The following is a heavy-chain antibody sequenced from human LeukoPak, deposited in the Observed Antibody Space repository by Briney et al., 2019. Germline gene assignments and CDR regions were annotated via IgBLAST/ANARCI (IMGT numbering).Heavy chain of an antibody. J-gene: IGHJ6*02. Sequence: GGSLRLSCAASGFTFSSYGMHWVRQAPGKGREWVAVIWYVGSNKYYADSVKGRFTISRDNSKNTLYLQTHSPRAEATAVYYCASTTVSGGSRARYYYYYGMAVWGQGTTVTVS. CDR2: IWYVGSNK. V-gene: IGHV3-33*01. D-gene: IGHD2-15*01. CDR1: GFTFSSYG. CDR3: ASTTVSGGSRARYYYYYGMAV.